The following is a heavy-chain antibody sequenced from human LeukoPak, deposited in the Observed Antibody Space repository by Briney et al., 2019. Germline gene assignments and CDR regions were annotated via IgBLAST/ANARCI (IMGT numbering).Heavy chain of an antibody. Sequence: SETLSLTCTVSGDSIGTSIYYWGWIRQPPGKGLEWIGSIYYTGTTTYNPSLKSRVTISSDMSTNQFSLKLTSVTAADTAMYFCVRLSPPHWNSGYYMDVWGEGTTVVVSS. D-gene: IGHD1-7*01. CDR3: VRLSPPHWNSGYYMDV. CDR2: IYYTGTT. J-gene: IGHJ6*03. CDR1: GDSIGTSIYY. V-gene: IGHV4-39*01.